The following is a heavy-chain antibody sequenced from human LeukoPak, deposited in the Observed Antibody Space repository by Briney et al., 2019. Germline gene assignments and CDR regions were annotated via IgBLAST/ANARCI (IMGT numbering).Heavy chain of an antibody. CDR3: ARVSDSSGYYYPDY. Sequence: GGSLRLSCAASGFTFSSYGMHWVRQAPGKGLEWVAVIWYDGSNKYYADSMKGRFTISRDNSKNTLYLQMNSLRAEDTAVYYCARVSDSSGYYYPDYWGQGTLVTVSS. CDR2: IWYDGSNK. V-gene: IGHV3-33*01. CDR1: GFTFSSYG. D-gene: IGHD3-22*01. J-gene: IGHJ4*02.